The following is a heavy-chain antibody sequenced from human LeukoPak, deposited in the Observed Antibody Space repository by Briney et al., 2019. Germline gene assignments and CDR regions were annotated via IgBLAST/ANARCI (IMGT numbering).Heavy chain of an antibody. CDR2: VTPGGNIP. Sequence: PGGSLRLSCAASGFTFNNYAMSWVRQAPGRGLEWVSGVTPGGNIPYYADSVKGRFTISIDNSKSTLYLQMGSLRAADTALYYCAKDIWLVTSGYQACDHWGQGILVTVSS. CDR1: GFTFNNYA. V-gene: IGHV3-23*01. J-gene: IGHJ4*02. D-gene: IGHD3-22*01. CDR3: AKDIWLVTSGYQACDH.